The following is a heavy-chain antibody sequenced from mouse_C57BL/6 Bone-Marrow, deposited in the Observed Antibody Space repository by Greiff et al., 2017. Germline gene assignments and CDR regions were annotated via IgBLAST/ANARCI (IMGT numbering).Heavy chain of an antibody. CDR1: GYTFTSYW. V-gene: IGHV1-55*01. CDR2: IYPGSGST. D-gene: IGHD2-14*01. Sequence: QVQLKQPGAELVKPGASVKMSCKASGYTFTSYWITWVKQRPGQGLEWIGDIYPGSGSTNYNEKFKSTATLTVDTSSSTAYMQLSSLTSEDSAVYYCASEGYTAMDYWGQGTSVTVSS. J-gene: IGHJ4*01. CDR3: ASEGYTAMDY.